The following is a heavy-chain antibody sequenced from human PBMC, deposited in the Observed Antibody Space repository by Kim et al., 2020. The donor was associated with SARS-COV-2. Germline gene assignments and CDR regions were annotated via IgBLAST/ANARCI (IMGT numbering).Heavy chain of an antibody. V-gene: IGHV3-30*18. Sequence: GGSLRLSCAASGFTFSSYGMHWVRQAPGKGLEWVAVISYDGSNKYYADSVKGRFTISRDNSKNTLYLQMNSLRAEDTAVYYCAKGHRRYYYDSSGYYPPGYYYYGMDVWGQGTTVTVSS. D-gene: IGHD3-22*01. CDR1: GFTFSSYG. CDR2: ISYDGSNK. CDR3: AKGHRRYYYDSSGYYPPGYYYYGMDV. J-gene: IGHJ6*02.